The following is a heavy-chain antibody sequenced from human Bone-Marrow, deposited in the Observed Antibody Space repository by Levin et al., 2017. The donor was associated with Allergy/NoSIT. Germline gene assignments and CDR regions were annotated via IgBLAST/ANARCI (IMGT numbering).Heavy chain of an antibody. CDR2: IGGSGIDS. Sequence: RPGGSLRLSCTASGFTFNKYGLTWVRQAPGKGLEWVASIGGSGIDSNYADSVRGRFTITRDMNMIFLQMNSLRVEDTAIYYCAKDPMWDRYNCDMDVWGQGTSVIVSS. J-gene: IGHJ6*01. CDR1: GFTFNKYG. CDR3: AKDPMWDRYNCDMDV. V-gene: IGHV3-23*01. D-gene: IGHD1-26*01.